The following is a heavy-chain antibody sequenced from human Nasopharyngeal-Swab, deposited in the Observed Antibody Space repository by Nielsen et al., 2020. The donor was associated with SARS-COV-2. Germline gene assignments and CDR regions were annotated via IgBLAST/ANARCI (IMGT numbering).Heavy chain of an antibody. D-gene: IGHD1-1*01. Sequence: SETLSLTCAVSGDSINSDKWWSWVRQPPGKGLEWIGEIYRDGRSNYNPSLKSRLTMSVDKSKNQFSLKLRFVTAADTAVYYCAYNGYYNLLYWGQGTLVTVSS. CDR2: IYRDGRS. V-gene: IGHV4-4*02. CDR3: AYNGYYNLLY. CDR1: GDSINSDKW. J-gene: IGHJ4*02.